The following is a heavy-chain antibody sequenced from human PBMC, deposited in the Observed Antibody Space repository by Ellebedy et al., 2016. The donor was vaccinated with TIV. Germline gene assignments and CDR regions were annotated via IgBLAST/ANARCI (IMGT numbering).Heavy chain of an antibody. CDR2: ISGYNGNT. V-gene: IGHV1-18*04. CDR3: ARDQLAGAGPGDYFDY. CDR1: VYTFTNYG. D-gene: IGHD6-13*01. Sequence: AASVKVSCKASVYTFTNYGISWVRQAPGQGLEWMGWISGYNGNTYSAQKLQGRVTMTTDTSTSTAYMELRSLRSDDTAVYYCARDQLAGAGPGDYFDYWGQGTLVTVSS. J-gene: IGHJ4*02.